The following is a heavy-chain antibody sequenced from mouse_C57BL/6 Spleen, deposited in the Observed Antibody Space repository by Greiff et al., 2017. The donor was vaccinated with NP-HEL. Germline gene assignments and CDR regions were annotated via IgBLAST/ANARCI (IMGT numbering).Heavy chain of an antibody. Sequence: EVKLVESGGDLVKPGGSLKLSCAASGFTFSSYGMSWVRQTPDKRLEWVATISSGGSYTYYPDSVKGRFTISRDNAKNTLYLQMSSLKSEDTAMYYCARDFDYWGQGTTLTVSS. V-gene: IGHV5-6*01. J-gene: IGHJ2*01. CDR3: ARDFDY. CDR2: ISSGGSYT. CDR1: GFTFSSYG.